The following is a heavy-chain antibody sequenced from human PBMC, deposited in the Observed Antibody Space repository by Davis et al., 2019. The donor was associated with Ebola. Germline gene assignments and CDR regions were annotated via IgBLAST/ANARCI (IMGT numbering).Heavy chain of an antibody. CDR1: GGTFRSYA. CDR3: ARDLHSNENWYFDL. V-gene: IGHV1-69*06. CDR2: IIPIFGTA. J-gene: IGHJ2*01. Sequence: SVKVSCKASGGTFRSYAISWVRQAPGQGLEWMGGIIPIFGTANYAQKFQGRVTITADKSTSTAYMELSSLRSEDTAVYYCARDLHSNENWYFDLWGRGTLVTVSS. D-gene: IGHD4-11*01.